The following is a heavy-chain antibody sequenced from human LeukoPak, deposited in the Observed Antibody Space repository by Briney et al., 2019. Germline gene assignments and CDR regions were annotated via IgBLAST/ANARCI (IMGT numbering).Heavy chain of an antibody. D-gene: IGHD5-12*01. V-gene: IGHV3-74*01. CDR1: GFTFSSYW. Sequence: GGSLRLSCAASGFTFSSYWMHWVRQAPGKGLVWVSRVNSDGTGTTYADSVEGRFTISRDNAKNTVYLQMHSLRAEDTAIYYCIRTLIVATSPYMDVWVKGTTVTVSS. CDR2: VNSDGTGT. CDR3: IRTLIVATSPYMDV. J-gene: IGHJ6*03.